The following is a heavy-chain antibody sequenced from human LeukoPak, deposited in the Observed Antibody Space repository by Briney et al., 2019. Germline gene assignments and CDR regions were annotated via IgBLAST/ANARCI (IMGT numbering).Heavy chain of an antibody. D-gene: IGHD1-26*01. CDR2: INAGNGNA. Sequence: ASVKVSCKASGYTFTSFPMHWVRQAPGQRLEWMGWINAGNGNAKYSQKFQGRVTITRDTSASTAYMELSSLRSEDTAVYYCAREYGGSYYNDAFDIWGQGTMVTVSS. V-gene: IGHV1-3*01. J-gene: IGHJ3*02. CDR1: GYTFTSFP. CDR3: AREYGGSYYNDAFDI.